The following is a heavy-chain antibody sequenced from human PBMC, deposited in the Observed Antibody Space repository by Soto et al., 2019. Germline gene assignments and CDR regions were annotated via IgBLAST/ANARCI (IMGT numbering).Heavy chain of an antibody. CDR3: ARDLGSLDQEFFY. Sequence: HVHLVESGGGVVQPGRSLRLSCAVSGFSFKNYGVDWVRQAPGKGLEWVASIWYDGSNEYNADSVKGRFSISRDNSKRTVSLKMSNLKGDDTAVYYCARDLGSLDQEFFYWGQGTPVSVCS. CDR1: GFSFKNYG. V-gene: IGHV3-33*01. J-gene: IGHJ4*02. CDR2: IWYDGSNE. D-gene: IGHD1-1*01.